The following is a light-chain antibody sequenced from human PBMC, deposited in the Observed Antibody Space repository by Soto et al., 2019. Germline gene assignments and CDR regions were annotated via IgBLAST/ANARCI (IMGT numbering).Light chain of an antibody. CDR2: GAS. Sequence: EIVLTQSPGTLSLSPGERATHSCRASQSVSSSYLAWYQQKPGQAPRLLIYGASSRATGFPDRFSGSGSGTDFTFTINRLAPEDFAVYYCQHYGSSRTFGQGTKVDIK. V-gene: IGKV3-20*01. J-gene: IGKJ1*01. CDR3: QHYGSSRT. CDR1: QSVSSSY.